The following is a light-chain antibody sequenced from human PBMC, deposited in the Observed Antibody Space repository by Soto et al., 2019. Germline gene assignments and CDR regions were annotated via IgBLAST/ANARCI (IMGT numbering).Light chain of an antibody. J-gene: IGKJ4*01. CDR3: QQLNSYPPALT. V-gene: IGKV1-9*01. Sequence: IQLTQSPSSLSASVGDRVTITCRASQGISSYLAWYQQKPGKAPKLLIYAASTLQSGVPSRFSGSGSGTDFTFTISSLQPEDFATYYCQQLNSYPPALTFGGGTKVEIK. CDR1: QGISSY. CDR2: AAS.